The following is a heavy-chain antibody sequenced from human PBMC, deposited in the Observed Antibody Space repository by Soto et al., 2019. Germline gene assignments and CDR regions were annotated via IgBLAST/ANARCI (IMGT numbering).Heavy chain of an antibody. Sequence: VGSLRLSCAASGFTFSSYAMSWVRQAPGKGLEWVSAISGSGGSTYYADSVKGRFTISRDNSKNTLYLQMNSLRAEDTAVYYCAKDVISGWLQYYFDYWGQGTLVTVSS. CDR3: AKDVISGWLQYYFDY. CDR1: GFTFSSYA. CDR2: ISGSGGST. V-gene: IGHV3-23*01. J-gene: IGHJ4*02. D-gene: IGHD6-19*01.